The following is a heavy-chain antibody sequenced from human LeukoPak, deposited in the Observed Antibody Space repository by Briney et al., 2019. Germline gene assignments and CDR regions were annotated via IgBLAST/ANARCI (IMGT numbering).Heavy chain of an antibody. CDR3: ARDPTSPYYYDSSGTQGFDAFDI. Sequence: GGSLRLSCAASGFTFSSYAMTWVRQAPGKGLEWVSAISGSGGSTYYADSVKGRFTISRDNSKNTLYLQMNSLRAEDTAVYYCARDPTSPYYYDSSGTQGFDAFDIWGQGTMVTVSS. CDR2: ISGSGGST. J-gene: IGHJ3*02. CDR1: GFTFSSYA. V-gene: IGHV3-23*01. D-gene: IGHD3-22*01.